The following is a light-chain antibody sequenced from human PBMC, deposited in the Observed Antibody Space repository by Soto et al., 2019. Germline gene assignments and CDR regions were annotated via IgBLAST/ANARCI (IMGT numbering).Light chain of an antibody. V-gene: IGKV3-20*01. CDR2: GAS. J-gene: IGKJ5*01. CDR1: QNVSSSY. CDR3: QQYGSSPPIT. Sequence: EIVLTQSPGTLSLSPGERANLSCRASQNVSSSYLAWYQQKPGQAPRLLIYGASSRATGIPDRFSGRGSGTDCTRTISRLEPEDFAVYYCQQYGSSPPITFGQGTRLEIK.